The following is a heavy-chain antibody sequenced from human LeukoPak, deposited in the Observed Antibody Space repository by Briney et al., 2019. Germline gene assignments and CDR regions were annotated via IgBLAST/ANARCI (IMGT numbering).Heavy chain of an antibody. CDR2: IYYSGST. Sequence: PSETLSLTCTVSGGSISSYYWSWIRQPPGKGLEWIGYIYYSGSTDYNPTLKSRVTISVDTSKNQFSLKLSSVTAADTAVYYCARIGYELQGSESYYYYMDVWVKGTTVTVSS. V-gene: IGHV4-59*01. D-gene: IGHD5-12*01. CDR3: ARIGYELQGSESYYYYMDV. J-gene: IGHJ6*03. CDR1: GGSISSYY.